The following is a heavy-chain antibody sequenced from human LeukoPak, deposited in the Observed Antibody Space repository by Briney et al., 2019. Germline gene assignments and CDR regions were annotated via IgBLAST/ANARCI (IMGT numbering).Heavy chain of an antibody. V-gene: IGHV1-24*01. CDR2: FDPEDGET. CDR3: ATVVVTTAGDYFDH. J-gene: IGHJ4*02. CDR1: GYTLTELS. D-gene: IGHD2-15*01. Sequence: ASVKVSCKVSGYTLTELSMHWLRQAPGKGLEWMGGFDPEDGETIYAQKFQGTVTMTEDTSTDTAYMELSSLRSEDTAVYYCATVVVTTAGDYFDHWGQGTLVTVSS.